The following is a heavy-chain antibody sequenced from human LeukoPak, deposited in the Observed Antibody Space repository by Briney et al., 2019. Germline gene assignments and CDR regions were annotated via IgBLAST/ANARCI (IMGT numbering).Heavy chain of an antibody. V-gene: IGHV3-30*18. Sequence: GRSLRLSCAASGFTFSSYGMHWVRQAPAKGLEWVAIISYDGSNKYYADSVKGRFTISRDNSKNTLYLQMNSLRAEDTAAYYCAKSTTVTQRGYFDYWGQGTLVTVSS. J-gene: IGHJ4*02. D-gene: IGHD4-17*01. CDR2: ISYDGSNK. CDR1: GFTFSSYG. CDR3: AKSTTVTQRGYFDY.